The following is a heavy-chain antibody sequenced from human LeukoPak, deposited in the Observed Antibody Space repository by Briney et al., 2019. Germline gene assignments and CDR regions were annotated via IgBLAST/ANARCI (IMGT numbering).Heavy chain of an antibody. V-gene: IGHV3-23*01. CDR3: ARTMAQYTNNWLYYYYGMDV. CDR1: GFTFNSYA. CDR2: ISGNGDDT. Sequence: GGSLRLSCTVSGFTFNSYAMSWVRQAPGKGLEWVSPISGNGDDTYHADSVKGRFTVSRDNSKSTLYLQMNSLRAEDTAVFYCARTMAQYTNNWLYYYYGMDVWGQGTTVTVSS. J-gene: IGHJ6*02. D-gene: IGHD1-1*01.